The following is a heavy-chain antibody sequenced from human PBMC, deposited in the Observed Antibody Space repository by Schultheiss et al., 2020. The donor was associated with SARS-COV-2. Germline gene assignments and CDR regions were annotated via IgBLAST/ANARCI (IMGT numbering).Heavy chain of an antibody. D-gene: IGHD6-13*01. CDR3: ARRVAAAYDWFDP. Sequence: GGSLRLSCKGSGYSFTSYWIGWVRQMPGKGLEWMGLTYPGDSDTRYSPSFQGQVTISADKSISTAYLQWSSLKASDTAMYYCARRVAAAYDWFDPWGQGTLVTVSS. CDR2: TYPGDSDT. CDR1: GYSFTSYW. V-gene: IGHV5-51*01. J-gene: IGHJ5*02.